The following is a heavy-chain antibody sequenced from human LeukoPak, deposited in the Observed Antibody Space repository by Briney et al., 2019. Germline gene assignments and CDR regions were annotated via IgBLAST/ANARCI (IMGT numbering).Heavy chain of an antibody. CDR1: GFTFSSYG. D-gene: IGHD6-13*01. CDR3: AKYSSSSNYYYGMDV. CDR2: MSYDGSYK. Sequence: GRSLRLSCAASGFTFSSYGMHWVRQAPGKGLEWVAVMSYDGSYKQYADSVKGRFTVSRDNSEKTLYLQMNSLRAEDTAVYYCAKYSSSSNYYYGMDVWGQGTTVTASS. J-gene: IGHJ6*02. V-gene: IGHV3-30*18.